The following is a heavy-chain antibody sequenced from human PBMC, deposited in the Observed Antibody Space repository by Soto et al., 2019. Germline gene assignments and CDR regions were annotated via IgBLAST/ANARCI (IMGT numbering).Heavy chain of an antibody. Sequence: QVTLKESGPTLVKPTQTLTLTCTVSGLSLRTTGVGVGWVRQPPGKALEWLALLYWDDDQRYSPSLRSRLTIAKDISEKQVVLTMTNMDNVDTATYYCVPSRCGGDCLAIYSSHAYNGLDVWGQGTTVTVSS. D-gene: IGHD2-21*02. CDR2: LYWDDDQ. CDR3: VPSRCGGDCLAIYSSHAYNGLDV. J-gene: IGHJ6*02. CDR1: GLSLRTTGVG. V-gene: IGHV2-5*02.